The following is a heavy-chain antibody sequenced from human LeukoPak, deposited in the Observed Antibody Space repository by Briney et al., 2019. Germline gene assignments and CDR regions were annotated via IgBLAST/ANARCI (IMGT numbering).Heavy chain of an antibody. D-gene: IGHD1-1*01. V-gene: IGHV4-34*01. CDR2: INHRGDT. CDR3: ARGPTISETGYFDY. J-gene: IGHJ4*03. CDR1: GGSFSSYY. Sequence: PSETLSLTCAVYGGSFSSYYWSWIRQSPGKGLEWIAEINHRGDTNHNPSVKSRVTISVDTSKNQFSLQVTSLTAADTAVYFCARGPTISETGYFDYWGQGTLVTVSS.